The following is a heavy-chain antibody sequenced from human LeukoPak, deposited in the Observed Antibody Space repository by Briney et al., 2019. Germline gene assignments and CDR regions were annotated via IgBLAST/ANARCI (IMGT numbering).Heavy chain of an antibody. CDR1: GGSISSYY. Sequence: PSETRSLTCTVAGGSISSYYWSWIRQPPGKGLEWIGYIYYSGSTNYNPSLKSRFTISVDTSKNRFSLKLSSVNAAATDVYSCARDFGFWSGYSSFDYWGQGTLVTVSS. CDR3: ARDFGFWSGYSSFDY. J-gene: IGHJ4*02. V-gene: IGHV4-59*12. CDR2: IYYSGST. D-gene: IGHD3-3*01.